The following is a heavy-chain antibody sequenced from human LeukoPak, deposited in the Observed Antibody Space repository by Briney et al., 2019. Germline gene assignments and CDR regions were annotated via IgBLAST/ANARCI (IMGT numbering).Heavy chain of an antibody. J-gene: IGHJ4*02. Sequence: GGSLRLSCAASGFTFSRYWMHWVRQAPGKGLVWVSRINTDGSSTSYADSVKGRFTISRDNAKNTLYLQMNSLRAEDTAVYYCARDGYSSSWLLWDYWGQGTLVTVSS. D-gene: IGHD6-13*01. CDR2: INTDGSST. V-gene: IGHV3-74*01. CDR3: ARDGYSSSWLLWDY. CDR1: GFTFSRYW.